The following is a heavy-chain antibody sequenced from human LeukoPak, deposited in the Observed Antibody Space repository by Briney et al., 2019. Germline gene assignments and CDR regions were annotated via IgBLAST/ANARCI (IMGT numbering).Heavy chain of an antibody. D-gene: IGHD6-19*01. CDR2: IWAAGNDD. J-gene: IGHJ6*02. Sequence: PGGSLRLSCGASGFSFSLYGMHWVRQAPGKGLEWVAFIWAAGNDDFYADSVKGRFTISRDNSKNTLYLQMNSLRAEDTAVYYCVRELAHSRRIAVAGTASYYYGMDVWGQGTTVTVSS. V-gene: IGHV3-30*02. CDR3: VRELAHSRRIAVAGTASYYYGMDV. CDR1: GFSFSLYG.